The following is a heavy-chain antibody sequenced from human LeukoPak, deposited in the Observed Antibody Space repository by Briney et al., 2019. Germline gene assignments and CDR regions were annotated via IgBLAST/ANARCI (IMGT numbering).Heavy chain of an antibody. D-gene: IGHD5-18*01. J-gene: IGHJ4*02. V-gene: IGHV1-18*01. CDR3: ARTRGYRAAFDY. CDR2: ISAYNGNT. Sequence: GASVTVSCTASGYTFTSYGISWVRQAPGQGLEWMGWISAYNGNTNYAQKLQGWVTMTRDTSISTAYMELSRLRSDDTAVYYCARTRGYRAAFDYWGQGTLVTVSS. CDR1: GYTFTSYG.